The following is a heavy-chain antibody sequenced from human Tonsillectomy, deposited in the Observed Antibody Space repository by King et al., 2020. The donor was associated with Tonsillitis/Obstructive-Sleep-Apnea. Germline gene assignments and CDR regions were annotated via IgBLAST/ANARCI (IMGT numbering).Heavy chain of an antibody. D-gene: IGHD3-22*01. CDR3: ARDSMSHYFDSSAYYTFAY. Sequence: VQLVESGAEVKKPGASVKVSCKASGYSFTSYGISWVRQAPGQGLEWMGWISAYNGDTNYAQKPQGRVTMTTDTSTSTAYMELRSLRSDDTAVYYCARDSMSHYFDSSAYYTFAYWGQGTLVTVSS. J-gene: IGHJ4*02. V-gene: IGHV1-18*01. CDR1: GYSFTSYG. CDR2: ISAYNGDT.